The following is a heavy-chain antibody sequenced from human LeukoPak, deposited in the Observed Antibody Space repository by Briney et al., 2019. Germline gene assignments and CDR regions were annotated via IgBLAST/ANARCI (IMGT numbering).Heavy chain of an antibody. CDR2: LSKTGATI. CDR3: AREDYGGTNFAQ. CDR1: GFTLSDYF. Sequence: GGSLRLSCAASGFTLSDYFMIWVRQVPGKGLQWVAYLSKTGATIQYEDSVKGRFTISRDNAQNTLYLQMNSVRVDDTGMYFCAREDYGGTNFAQWGQGTLVTVSS. D-gene: IGHD4-23*01. V-gene: IGHV3-11*01. J-gene: IGHJ4*02.